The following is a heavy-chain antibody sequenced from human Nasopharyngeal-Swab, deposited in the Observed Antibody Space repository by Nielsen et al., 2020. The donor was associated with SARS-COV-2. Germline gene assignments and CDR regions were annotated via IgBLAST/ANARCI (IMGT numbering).Heavy chain of an antibody. V-gene: IGHV2-5*02. Sequence: RQAPGKALEWLALIYWDDDKRYSPSLKSRLTITKDTSKNQVVLTMTNMDPVDTATYYCAHSGYCSGGSCYGDYYYGMDVWGQGTTVTASS. CDR3: AHSGYCSGGSCYGDYYYGMDV. CDR2: IYWDDDK. D-gene: IGHD2-15*01. J-gene: IGHJ6*02.